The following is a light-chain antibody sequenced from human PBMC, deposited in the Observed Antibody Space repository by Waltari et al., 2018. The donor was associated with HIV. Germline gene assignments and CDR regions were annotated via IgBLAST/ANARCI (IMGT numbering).Light chain of an antibody. CDR3: QHYNGYSQT. CDR1: QSISSW. CDR2: KAS. Sequence: DIQMTQSPSTLSASVGDRVTITCRASQSISSWFAWYQQKPGKVPKLLIYKASSLESGVPSSFSGSGSGTEFTLTISSLQADDFATYYCQHYNGYSQTFGQGTKVEIK. J-gene: IGKJ1*01. V-gene: IGKV1-5*03.